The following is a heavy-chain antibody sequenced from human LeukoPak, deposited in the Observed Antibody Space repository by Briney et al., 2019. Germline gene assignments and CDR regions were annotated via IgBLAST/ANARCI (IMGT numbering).Heavy chain of an antibody. V-gene: IGHV3-30*01. CDR1: GFTFSSYA. CDR3: ARGPGRKPVPLVANY. Sequence: PGRPLRLSCAASGFTFSSYAMHWVRQAPGKGLEWVAVISYDGSNKYYADSVKGRFTISRDNSKNTLYLQMNSLRAEDTAVYYCARGPGRKPVPLVANYWGQGTLVTVSS. CDR2: ISYDGSNK. D-gene: IGHD1-14*01. J-gene: IGHJ4*02.